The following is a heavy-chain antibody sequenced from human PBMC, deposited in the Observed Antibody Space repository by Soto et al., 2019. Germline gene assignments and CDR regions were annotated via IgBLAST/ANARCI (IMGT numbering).Heavy chain of an antibody. Sequence: SETLSLTCAVSGGSISSGCYSWSWIRQPPGKGLEWTGYIYHSGSTYYNPSLKSRVTISVDGSKNHFSLKLSSVTAADTAVYYCARAEPTTATFDPWGQGTLVTVSS. J-gene: IGHJ5*02. CDR1: GGSISSGCYS. CDR3: ARAEPTTATFDP. D-gene: IGHD4-4*01. CDR2: IYHSGST. V-gene: IGHV4-30-2*01.